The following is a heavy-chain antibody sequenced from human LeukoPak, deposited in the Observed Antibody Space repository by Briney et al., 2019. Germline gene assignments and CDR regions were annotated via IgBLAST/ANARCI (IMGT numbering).Heavy chain of an antibody. V-gene: IGHV1-8*01. CDR2: MNPNSGNT. CDR1: GYTFTSYD. J-gene: IGHJ5*02. Sequence: ASVTVSCTASGYTFTSYDINWVRQVAGQGLEWMGWMNPNSGNTGYAQKFQGRVTMTKNTTISTAYMELSSLRSEDTAVYYCARGFRGWYQGRLEYWFDPWGQGTLVTVSS. D-gene: IGHD6-19*01. CDR3: ARGFRGWYQGRLEYWFDP.